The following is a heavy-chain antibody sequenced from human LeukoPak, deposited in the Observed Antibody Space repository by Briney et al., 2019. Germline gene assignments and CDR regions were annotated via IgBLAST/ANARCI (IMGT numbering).Heavy chain of an antibody. CDR2: MNPNSGNT. J-gene: IGHJ4*02. CDR1: AYTVTSYD. CDR3: ARLMVRGVIITGRLGY. D-gene: IGHD3-10*01. V-gene: IGHV1-8*01. Sequence: ASVKVSCKAAAYTVTSYDINWVREATGQGLEWRGWMNPNSGNTGYAHKFQGRVTITRYTDISTDYMELRSLRSEGPAVYYCARLMVRGVIITGRLGYWGQGTLVTVSS.